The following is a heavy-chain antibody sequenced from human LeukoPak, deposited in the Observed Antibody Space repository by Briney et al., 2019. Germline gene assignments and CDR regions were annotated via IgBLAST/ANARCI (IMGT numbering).Heavy chain of an antibody. CDR1: GGAFNTHI. CDR3: ARGKYCSGGECYSVRTSYNWFDP. V-gene: IGHV1-69*02. Sequence: ASVKVSCKASGGAFNTHIIHWVRQAPGQGLEWMGRVIPMRNIVNYAPTFQGRVIITADNSRRTAYMELSSLTSDDTAVYYCARGKYCSGGECYSVRTSYNWFDPWGQGTVVTVSS. J-gene: IGHJ5*02. D-gene: IGHD2-15*01. CDR2: VIPMRNIV.